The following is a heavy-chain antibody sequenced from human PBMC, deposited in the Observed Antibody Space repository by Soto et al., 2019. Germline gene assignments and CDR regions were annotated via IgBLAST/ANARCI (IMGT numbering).Heavy chain of an antibody. CDR3: TRDLNHDCGP. J-gene: IGHJ5*02. CDR2: IKPDGSEE. Sequence: GGSLRLSCAASGFTFSGYSMSWVRQAPGKGLEGVANIKPDGSEEYYVDSVKGRFTISRDNARNSLYLQMNSLRGEDTAVYYCTRDLNHDCGPWGQGTQVTVSS. V-gene: IGHV3-7*04. D-gene: IGHD2-21*01. CDR1: GFTFSGYS.